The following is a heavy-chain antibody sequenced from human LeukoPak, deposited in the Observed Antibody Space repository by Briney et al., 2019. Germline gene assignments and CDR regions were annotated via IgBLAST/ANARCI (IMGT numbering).Heavy chain of an antibody. V-gene: IGHV3-48*03. J-gene: IGHJ4*02. D-gene: IGHD6-19*01. CDR2: ISSSGSTI. CDR3: AREPEEYSSGWGPYYFDY. Sequence: GGSLRLSCAASGFTFSSYEMNWVRQAPGKGLEWVSYISSSGSTIYYADSVKGRFTISRDNAKNSLYLQMNSLRAEDTAVYYCAREPEEYSSGWGPYYFDYGGQGTLGTVSA. CDR1: GFTFSSYE.